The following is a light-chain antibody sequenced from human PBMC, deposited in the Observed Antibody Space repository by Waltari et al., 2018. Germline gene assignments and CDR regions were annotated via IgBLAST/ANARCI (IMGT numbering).Light chain of an antibody. CDR3: MFWPNNVWV. CDR2: YKSDSGK. J-gene: IGLJ3*02. V-gene: IGLV5-37*01. Sequence: QPVLTQPPSSSASPGDSARLTCTLPSDINVGDFIIYWYQQKPGSPPRFLLYYKSDSGKAQRPGVPIRLSGSKDASANAGILLVSGRQSEEEADYYCMFWPNNVWVFGGGTKRTVL. CDR1: SDINVGDFI.